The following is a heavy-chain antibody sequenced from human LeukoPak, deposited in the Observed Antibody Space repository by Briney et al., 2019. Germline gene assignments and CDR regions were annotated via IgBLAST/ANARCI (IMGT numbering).Heavy chain of an antibody. CDR3: ARDRVFQDPQAFDI. V-gene: IGHV1-2*02. CDR2: INPNSGGT. CDR1: GYTFTGYY. Sequence: ASVNVSCKASGYTFTGYYMHWVRQAPGQGLEWMGWINPNSGGTNYAQKFQGRVTMTRDTSISTAYMELSRLRSDDTAVYYCARDRVFQDPQAFDIWGKGTMVTVSS. J-gene: IGHJ3*02. D-gene: IGHD3-10*01.